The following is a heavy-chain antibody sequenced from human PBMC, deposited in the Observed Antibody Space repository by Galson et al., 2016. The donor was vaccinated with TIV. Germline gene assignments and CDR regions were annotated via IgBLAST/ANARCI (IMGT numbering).Heavy chain of an antibody. V-gene: IGHV3-53*01. CDR1: GFIVSDNY. CDR3: ARDRYYDASGYYYYYYGMDV. J-gene: IGHJ6*02. CDR2: IYSDGRT. Sequence: SLRLSCAASGFIVSDNYMTWVRQAPGKGLEWVSTIYSDGRTYYADSVKGRLTTSRDDSKNTLYLQMNSLRPGYTAVYFCARDRYYDASGYYYYYYGMDVWGQGTTVTVSS. D-gene: IGHD3-16*01.